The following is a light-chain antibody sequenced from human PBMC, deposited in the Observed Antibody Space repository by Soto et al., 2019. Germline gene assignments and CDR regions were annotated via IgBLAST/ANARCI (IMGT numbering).Light chain of an antibody. Sequence: DIVMTQSPDSLAVSLGERATINCKSSQSLLYNSNNKDFLAWYQQRPGQPPKLLIYWASTRESGVPDRFSGSGSETDFNLTIGSLQAADVAVYYCQQYYSSPFTFGGGTKVEIK. J-gene: IGKJ4*01. CDR3: QQYYSSPFT. CDR2: WAS. V-gene: IGKV4-1*01. CDR1: QSLLYNSNNKDF.